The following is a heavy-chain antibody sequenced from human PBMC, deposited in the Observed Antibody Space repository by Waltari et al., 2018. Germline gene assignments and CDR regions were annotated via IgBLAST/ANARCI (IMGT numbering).Heavy chain of an antibody. Sequence: EVQLLESGGGLVQPGGSLRLSCAASGFTFSSYAMSWVRQAPGKGLEWVSVIYSGGSTYYADSVKGRFTISRDNSKNTLYLQMNSLRAEDTAVYYCAKDSGELDAFDIWGQGTMVTVSS. J-gene: IGHJ3*02. V-gene: IGHV3-23*03. CDR1: GFTFSSYA. D-gene: IGHD1-26*01. CDR2: IYSGGST. CDR3: AKDSGELDAFDI.